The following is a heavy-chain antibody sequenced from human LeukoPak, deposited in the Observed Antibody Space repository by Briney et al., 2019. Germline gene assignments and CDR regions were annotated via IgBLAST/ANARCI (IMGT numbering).Heavy chain of an antibody. CDR1: GFTVSSNY. J-gene: IGHJ4*02. CDR3: ARADTAMAIDY. D-gene: IGHD5-18*01. V-gene: IGHV3-53*01. Sequence: PGGSLRLSCAASGFTVSSNYMSWVRQAPGKGLEWVSVIYSGGSTYYADSVKGRFTISRDNSKNTLYLQMNSLRAEDTAVYYCARADTAMAIDYWGQGTLVTVSS. CDR2: IYSGGST.